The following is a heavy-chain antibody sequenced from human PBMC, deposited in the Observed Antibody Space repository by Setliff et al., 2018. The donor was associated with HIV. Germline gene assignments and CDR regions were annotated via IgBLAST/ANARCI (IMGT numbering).Heavy chain of an antibody. D-gene: IGHD3-16*01. CDR1: GYTFSRYA. Sequence: ASVKVSCKTSGYTFSRYAMHWVRQAPGQRLEWMGWISAYNGNTNYAQKLQGRVTMTTDTSTSTAYMELRSLRSDDTAVYYCAKTPWGARGAYFDSWGQGTLVTSPQ. J-gene: IGHJ4*02. CDR2: ISAYNGNT. CDR3: AKTPWGARGAYFDS. V-gene: IGHV1-18*01.